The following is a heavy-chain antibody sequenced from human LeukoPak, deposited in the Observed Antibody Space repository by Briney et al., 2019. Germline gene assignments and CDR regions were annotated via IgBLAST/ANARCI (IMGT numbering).Heavy chain of an antibody. CDR1: GYSISSGYY. V-gene: IGHV4-38-2*02. Sequence: SETLSLTCTVSGYSISSGYYWGWIRQPPGKGLEWIGRIYTSGSTNYNPSLKSRVTMSVDTSKNQFSLKLSSVTAADTAVYYCARDAYYYGSGSYPFDYWGQGTLVTVSS. CDR3: ARDAYYYGSGSYPFDY. J-gene: IGHJ4*02. D-gene: IGHD3-10*01. CDR2: IYTSGST.